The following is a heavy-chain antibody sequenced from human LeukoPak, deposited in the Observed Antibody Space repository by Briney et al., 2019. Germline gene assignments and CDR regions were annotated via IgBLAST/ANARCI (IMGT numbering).Heavy chain of an antibody. CDR1: GGSISSYY. V-gene: IGHV4-59*04. J-gene: IGHJ5*02. CDR3: ARDPVAVAGFDP. D-gene: IGHD6-19*01. Sequence: SETLSLTCTVSGGSISSYYWSWIRQPAGKGLEWIGNIFHSGGTYYNPSLKSRATISIDTSKNQFSLRLSSVTAADTAVYYCARDPVAVAGFDPWGQGTLVTVSS. CDR2: IFHSGGT.